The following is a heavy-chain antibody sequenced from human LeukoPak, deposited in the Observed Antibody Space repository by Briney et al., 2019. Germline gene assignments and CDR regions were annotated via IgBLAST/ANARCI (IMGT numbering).Heavy chain of an antibody. CDR3: AKDPQKGRFSYYVDY. D-gene: IGHD3-10*01. CDR2: IGGTVPTR. CDR1: GFTFSTYT. J-gene: IGHJ4*02. V-gene: IGHV3-23*01. Sequence: GGSPRLSCAASGFTFSTYTMSWVRQAPGGGLEWVSGIGGTVPTRYYAKSVKGRFTISRDNSKNTVYLQMNNLRPEDTAVYYCAKDPQKGRFSYYVDYWGQGTLVIVSS.